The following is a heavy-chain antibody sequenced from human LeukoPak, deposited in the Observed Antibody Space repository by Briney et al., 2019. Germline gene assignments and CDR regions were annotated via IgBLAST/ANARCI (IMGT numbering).Heavy chain of an antibody. Sequence: PGGSLRLSCAASGFTFSSYWMHWVRQASGKGLEWVGRIRSTANGYATAYAASVKGRFTISRDDSKNTAYLQMDSLKTEDTAVYYCTGNYYGSGSYADFDYWGQETLVTVSS. V-gene: IGHV3-73*01. CDR2: IRSTANGYAT. D-gene: IGHD3-10*01. CDR3: TGNYYGSGSYADFDY. J-gene: IGHJ4*02. CDR1: GFTFSSYW.